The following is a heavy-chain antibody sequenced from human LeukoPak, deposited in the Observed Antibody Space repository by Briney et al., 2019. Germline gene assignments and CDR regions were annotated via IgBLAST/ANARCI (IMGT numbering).Heavy chain of an antibody. Sequence: SETLSLTCTVSGGSISSYYWSWIRQPPGKGLEWIGYIYYSGSTNYNPSLKSRVTISVDTSKNQFSLKLSSVTAADTAVYYCAKDGSPMRVFGLDYWGQGTLVTVSS. J-gene: IGHJ4*02. CDR3: AKDGSPMRVFGLDY. D-gene: IGHD3-3*01. V-gene: IGHV4-59*12. CDR2: IYYSGST. CDR1: GGSISSYY.